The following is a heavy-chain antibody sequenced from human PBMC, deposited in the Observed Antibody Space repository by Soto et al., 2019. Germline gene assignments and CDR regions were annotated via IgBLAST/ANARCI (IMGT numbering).Heavy chain of an antibody. V-gene: IGHV3-23*01. CDR3: AKSGPTNHFDQ. CDR1: GFNFKIYA. D-gene: IGHD1-26*01. Sequence: GGSLRLSXAASGFNFKIYALNWVRQAPGKGLEWVSSISGGGRFTYYADSVKGRFTISRDDSKNTLYLQMTSLRPEDTAVFYCAKSGPTNHFDQWGQGTLVTVSS. J-gene: IGHJ4*02. CDR2: ISGGGRFT.